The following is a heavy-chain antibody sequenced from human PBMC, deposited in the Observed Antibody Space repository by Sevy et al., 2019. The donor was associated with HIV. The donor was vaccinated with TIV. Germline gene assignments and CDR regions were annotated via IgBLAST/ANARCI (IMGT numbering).Heavy chain of an antibody. D-gene: IGHD6-19*01. CDR2: IKTKTYGGTT. CDR1: GFTFGDYA. J-gene: IGHJ4*02. Sequence: GGSLRLSCAASGFTFGDYAMNWVRQAPGKGLEWVGFIKTKTYGGTTEYAASVKGRFIISRDDSKNIAYLQMNSLKTEDTAVYYCTRDLYGSGWFYFDYWGQGTLVTVSS. V-gene: IGHV3-49*04. CDR3: TRDLYGSGWFYFDY.